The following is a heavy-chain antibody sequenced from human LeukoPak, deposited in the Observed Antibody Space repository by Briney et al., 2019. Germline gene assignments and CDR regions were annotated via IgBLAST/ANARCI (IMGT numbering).Heavy chain of an antibody. CDR3: ARAEKQVALDAFDI. V-gene: IGHV4-4*07. CDR1: GGSISSYY. J-gene: IGHJ3*02. Sequence: SETLSLTCTVSGGSISSYYWSWIRQSAGKGLEWIGRINTSGSTNYNPSLKSRVTMSLDTSKNQLSLKLRSVTVADTAVYYCARAEKQVALDAFDIWGQGQWSPSLQ. CDR2: INTSGST.